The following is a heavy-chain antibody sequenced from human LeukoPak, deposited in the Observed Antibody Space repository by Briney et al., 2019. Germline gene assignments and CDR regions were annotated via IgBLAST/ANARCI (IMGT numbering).Heavy chain of an antibody. CDR3: ARDARGAAAADDPFDI. Sequence: GASVKVSCKASGYTFTSYGISWVRQAPGQGLEWMGWISAYNGNTNYAQKLQGRVTMTTDTSTSTAYMELRSLRSDDTAVYYCARDARGAAAADDPFDIWGQGTMVTVSS. J-gene: IGHJ3*02. CDR2: ISAYNGNT. V-gene: IGHV1-18*01. CDR1: GYTFTSYG. D-gene: IGHD6-13*01.